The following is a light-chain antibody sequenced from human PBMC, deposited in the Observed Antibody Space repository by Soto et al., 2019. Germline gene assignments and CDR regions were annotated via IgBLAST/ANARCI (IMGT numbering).Light chain of an antibody. V-gene: IGKV1-39*01. J-gene: IGKJ1*01. CDR3: QQSYSSPWT. CDR2: AAS. Sequence: DIQVTQSPSSLSASVGDRVTITCRASQSISSYLNWYQQKPGKAPKFLIFAASSLQSWVPSRFSGSGSGTDFTLTISSLQPEDFATYYCQQSYSSPWTFGQGTKVDIK. CDR1: QSISSY.